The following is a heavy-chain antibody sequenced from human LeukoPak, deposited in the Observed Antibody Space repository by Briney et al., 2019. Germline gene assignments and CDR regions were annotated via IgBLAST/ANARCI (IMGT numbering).Heavy chain of an antibody. J-gene: IGHJ6*03. D-gene: IGHD2/OR15-2a*01. V-gene: IGHV3-11*01. Sequence: PGRSLRLSCAASGFTFSDYYMSWIRQAPGKGLEWVSYISSSGRTIYYADSVKGRFTISRDNAKNSLCLQMNSLRAEDTAVYYCARNRIYYYMDVWGKGTTVTISS. CDR3: ARNRIYYYMDV. CDR2: ISSSGRTI. CDR1: GFTFSDYY.